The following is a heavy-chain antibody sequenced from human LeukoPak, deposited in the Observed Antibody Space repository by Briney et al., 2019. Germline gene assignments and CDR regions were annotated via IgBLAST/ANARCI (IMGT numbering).Heavy chain of an antibody. CDR1: GGSISSSSYY. Sequence: SETLSLTCTVSGGSISSSSYYWGWIRQPPGKGLEWIGSIYYSGSTYYNPSLKSRVTISVDTSKNQFSLKLSSVTAADTAAYYCARHINGGPYDSLDVWGQGTTVTVSS. V-gene: IGHV4-39*01. CDR3: ARHINGGPYDSLDV. J-gene: IGHJ6*02. CDR2: IYYSGST. D-gene: IGHD3-3*01.